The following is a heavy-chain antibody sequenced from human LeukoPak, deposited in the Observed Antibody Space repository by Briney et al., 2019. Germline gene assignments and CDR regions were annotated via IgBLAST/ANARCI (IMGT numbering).Heavy chain of an antibody. CDR3: AREDSSGWNY. CDR2: ISSSGSTI. V-gene: IGHV3-48*03. D-gene: IGHD6-19*01. CDR1: GFTFSSYE. Sequence: PGRSLRLSCAASGFTFSSYEMNWVRQAPGKGLEWVSYISSSGSTIYYADSVKGRFTISRDNAKNSLYLQMNSLRAEHTAVYYCAREDSSGWNYWGQGTLVTVSS. J-gene: IGHJ4*02.